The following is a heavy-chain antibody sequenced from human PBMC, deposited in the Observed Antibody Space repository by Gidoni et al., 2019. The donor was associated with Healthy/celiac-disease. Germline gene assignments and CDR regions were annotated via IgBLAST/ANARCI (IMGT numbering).Heavy chain of an antibody. CDR2: ISSSRSYI. J-gene: IGHJ4*02. V-gene: IGHV3-21*01. CDR1: GFTFSSYS. Sequence: EVQLVASGGGLVKPGGSLRLSCAASGFTFSSYSMNWVRQAPVKGLEWVSSISSSRSYIYYADSVKGRCTISRDNAKNALYLQMNSRRAEDTAVYYCARGNIADYYCDYWGQGTLVTVSS. D-gene: IGHD6-13*01. CDR3: ARGNIADYYCDY.